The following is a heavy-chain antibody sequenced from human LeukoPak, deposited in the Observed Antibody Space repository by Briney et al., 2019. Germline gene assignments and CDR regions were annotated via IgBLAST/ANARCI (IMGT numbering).Heavy chain of an antibody. CDR3: ARGGIAAADYYYYYYMDV. D-gene: IGHD6-13*01. Sequence: ASVKVSCKASGYAFTSYDINWVRQATGQGLEWMGWMNPNSGNTGYAQKFQGRVTMTRNTSISTAYMELSSLRSEDTAVYYCARGGIAAADYYYYYYMDVWGKGTTVTVSS. V-gene: IGHV1-8*01. CDR2: MNPNSGNT. J-gene: IGHJ6*03. CDR1: GYAFTSYD.